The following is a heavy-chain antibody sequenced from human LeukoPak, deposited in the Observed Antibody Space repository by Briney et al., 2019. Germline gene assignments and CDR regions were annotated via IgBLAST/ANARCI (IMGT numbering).Heavy chain of an antibody. CDR2: ISGSGGST. D-gene: IGHD6-19*01. CDR1: GFMFSSYA. J-gene: IGHJ5*02. V-gene: IGHV3-23*01. CDR3: ASLLWYSSALLS. Sequence: GGSLRLSCAASGFMFSSYAMSWVRQAPGKGLEWVSAISGSGGSTYYADSVKGRFTISRDNSKNTLYLQMNSLRAEDTAVYYCASLLWYSSALLSWGQGTLVTVSS.